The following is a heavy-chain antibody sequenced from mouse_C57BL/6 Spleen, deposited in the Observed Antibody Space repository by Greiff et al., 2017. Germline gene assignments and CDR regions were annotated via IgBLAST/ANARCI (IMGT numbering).Heavy chain of an antibody. V-gene: IGHV3-6*01. J-gene: IGHJ1*03. D-gene: IGHD1-1*01. CDR2: ISYDGSN. Sequence: EVQLQESGPGLVKPSQSLSLTCSVTGYSITSGYYWNWIRQFPGNKLEWMGYISYDGSNNYNPSLKNRISITRDTSKNQFFLKLNSVTTEDTATYYCAREDYGISPWYFDVWGTGTTVPVSS. CDR3: AREDYGISPWYFDV. CDR1: GYSITSGYY.